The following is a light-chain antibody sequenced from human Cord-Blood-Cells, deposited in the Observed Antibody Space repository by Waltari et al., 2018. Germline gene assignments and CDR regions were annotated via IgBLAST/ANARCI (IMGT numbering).Light chain of an antibody. Sequence: ELVLTQSPGTLSLSPGERATLSCRASQSVSSSYLAWYQQKPGQAPRLLIYGASSSATGIPDRFSGSGSGTDFTLTISRLEPEDFAVYYCQQYGSSPPITFGQGTKVEIK. CDR2: GAS. J-gene: IGKJ1*01. CDR1: QSVSSSY. CDR3: QQYGSSPPIT. V-gene: IGKV3-20*01.